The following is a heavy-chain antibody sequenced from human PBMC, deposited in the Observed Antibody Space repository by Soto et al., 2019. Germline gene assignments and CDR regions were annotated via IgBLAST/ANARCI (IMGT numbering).Heavy chain of an antibody. CDR3: ARRGGSNYYLAY. CDR1: GGSISSSSYY. D-gene: IGHD2-15*01. Sequence: QLQLQESGPGLVKPSETLSLTCTVSGGSISSSSYYWGWIRQPPGKGLEWIGSIYYSGSTYYNPSPKNRVTISVDRSKNHVSVIPSSVTAADPAEYYCARRGGSNYYLAYWGQGSLVTVSS. V-gene: IGHV4-39*01. J-gene: IGHJ4*02. CDR2: IYYSGST.